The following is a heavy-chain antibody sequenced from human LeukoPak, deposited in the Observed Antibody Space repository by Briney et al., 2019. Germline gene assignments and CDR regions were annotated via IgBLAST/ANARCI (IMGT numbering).Heavy chain of an antibody. CDR3: ARQRELLRSAFDI. CDR1: GDSITGYY. CDR2: IYYTGNT. Sequence: SETLSLTCSVSGDSITGYYWGWIRQPPGKGLEWIGNIYYTGNTYYNSSLKNRVTISLDTSKNQFSLKVISMTAADTAVYYCARQRELLRSAFDIWGQGTMVTVSS. V-gene: IGHV4-39*07. J-gene: IGHJ3*02. D-gene: IGHD1-26*01.